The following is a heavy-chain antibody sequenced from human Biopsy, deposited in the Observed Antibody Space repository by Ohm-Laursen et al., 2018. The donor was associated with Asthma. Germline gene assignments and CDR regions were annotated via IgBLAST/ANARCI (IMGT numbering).Heavy chain of an antibody. Sequence: SQTLSLTCTVSGDSITSGGCCWNWIRQHLGKGLEWIGYIHHSGTSYFNPSLKSRVSFSRDTSKNQLTLRLSSVTAADTAMYYCARIPRRSGSYFVDYWGQGTLVTVSS. J-gene: IGHJ4*02. V-gene: IGHV4-31*03. CDR3: ARIPRRSGSYFVDY. D-gene: IGHD3-22*01. CDR2: IHHSGTS. CDR1: GDSITSGGCC.